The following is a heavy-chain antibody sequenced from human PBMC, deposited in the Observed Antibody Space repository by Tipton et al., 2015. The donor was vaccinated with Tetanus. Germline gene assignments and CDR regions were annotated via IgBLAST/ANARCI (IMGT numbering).Heavy chain of an antibody. Sequence: TLSLTCAVYGGSFSGYYWSWIRQPPGKGLEWIGEINHSGSTNYNPSLKSRVTISVDTSKNQFSLKLSSVTAADTAVYYCARGGGRNDYWGQGTLVTVSS. J-gene: IGHJ4*02. D-gene: IGHD3-10*01. CDR3: ARGGGRNDY. CDR1: GGSFSGYY. V-gene: IGHV4-34*01. CDR2: INHSGST.